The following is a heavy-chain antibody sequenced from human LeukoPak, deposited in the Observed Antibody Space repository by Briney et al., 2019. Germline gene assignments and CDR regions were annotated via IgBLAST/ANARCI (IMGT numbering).Heavy chain of an antibody. J-gene: IGHJ5*02. CDR2: ISYDGSNK. CDR3: ARGLYYGSGSYSRGGFDP. CDR1: GFTFSSYG. Sequence: GSLRLSCAASGFTFSSYGMHWVRQAPGKGLEWVAVISYDGSNKYYADSVKGRFTISRDNSKNTLYLQMNSLRAEDTAVYYCARGLYYGSGSYSRGGFDPWGQGTLVTVSS. V-gene: IGHV3-30*03. D-gene: IGHD3-10*01.